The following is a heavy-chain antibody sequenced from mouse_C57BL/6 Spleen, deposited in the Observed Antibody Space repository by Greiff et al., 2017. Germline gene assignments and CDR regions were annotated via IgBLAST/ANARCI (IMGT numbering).Heavy chain of an antibody. CDR2: INPNNGGT. CDR1: GYTFTDYN. CDR3: ARGAYYYGSSYDAMDY. D-gene: IGHD1-1*01. V-gene: IGHV1-18*01. J-gene: IGHJ4*01. Sequence: VQLQQSGPELVKPGASVKIPCKASGYTFTDYNMDWVKQSHGKSLEWIGDINPNNGGTIYNQKFKGQATLTVDKSSSTAYMELRSLTSEDTAVYYCARGAYYYGSSYDAMDYWGQGTSVTVSS.